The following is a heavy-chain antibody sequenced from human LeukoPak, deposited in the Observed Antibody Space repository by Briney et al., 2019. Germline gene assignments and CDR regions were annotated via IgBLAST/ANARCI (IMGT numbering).Heavy chain of an antibody. CDR1: GCTFSSYE. V-gene: IGHV4-39*01. D-gene: IGHD4-23*01. Sequence: PGGSLRLSCAASGCTFSSYEMNWVRQPPGKGLEWIGSINYSGSTYYNPSLKSRVTISVDTSKNQFSLKLSSVTAADTAVYYCARRETGVTDPWGQGTLVTVSS. CDR2: INYSGST. CDR3: ARRETGVTDP. J-gene: IGHJ5*02.